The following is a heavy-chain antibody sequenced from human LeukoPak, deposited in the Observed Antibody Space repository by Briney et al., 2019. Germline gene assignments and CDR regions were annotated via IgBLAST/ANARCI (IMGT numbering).Heavy chain of an antibody. CDR1: GFTFSSYD. CDR3: AKDLIAYSYGHAGRSNFDY. J-gene: IGHJ4*02. D-gene: IGHD5-18*01. CDR2: IGTAGDT. Sequence: GGSLRLSCAASGFTFSSYDMHWVRQATGKGLEWVSAIGTAGDTYYPGSVKGRFTISRENAKNSLYLQMNSLRAEDTAIYYCAKDLIAYSYGHAGRSNFDYWGQGTLVTVSS. V-gene: IGHV3-13*01.